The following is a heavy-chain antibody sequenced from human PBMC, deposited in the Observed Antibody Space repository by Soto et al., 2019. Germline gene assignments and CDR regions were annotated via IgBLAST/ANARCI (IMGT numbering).Heavy chain of an antibody. D-gene: IGHD2-2*01. CDR3: ASRGCSRTSCSGDAFDI. Sequence: QVQLVQSGAEVKKPGSSVKVSCKASGGTFSSYAISWVRQAPGQGLEWMGGIIPIFGTANYAQKFQGRVTNTADESTSTADLERISLRSEDTAVYYGASRGCSRTSCSGDAFDIWGQGRMVTVSS. V-gene: IGHV1-69*01. CDR2: IIPIFGTA. J-gene: IGHJ3*02. CDR1: GGTFSSYA.